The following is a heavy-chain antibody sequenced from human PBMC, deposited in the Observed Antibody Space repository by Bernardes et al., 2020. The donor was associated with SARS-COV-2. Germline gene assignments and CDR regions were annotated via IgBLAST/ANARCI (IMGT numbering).Heavy chain of an antibody. V-gene: IGHV3-23*01. D-gene: IGHD1-26*01. J-gene: IGHJ4*03. CDR3: AKRRVEWELLHYFDS. CDR1: GFTFSSYT. Sequence: GGSLRLSCEVSGFTFSSYTMNWVRQAPGKGLEWVSTITDSGDSTYYADSVKGRFTISRDNSKDRLYLQMNSLRAEDTAVYFCAKRRVEWELLHYFDSWGQGTRVTVSS. CDR2: ITDSGDST.